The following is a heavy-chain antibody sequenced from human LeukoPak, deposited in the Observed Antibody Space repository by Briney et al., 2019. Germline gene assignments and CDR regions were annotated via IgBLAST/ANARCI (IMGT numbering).Heavy chain of an antibody. D-gene: IGHD1/OR15-1a*01. Sequence: PGGTLRLSCAASGFTCSSYWMSWVRQAPGMGLEWVANINPGGSDKYYVDSVRGRFTISRDNAENSLYLQVNSLRAEDSAVYYCTRDNNNLFDYWGQGTLVTVSS. CDR2: INPGGSDK. J-gene: IGHJ4*02. CDR1: GFTCSSYW. CDR3: TRDNNNLFDY. V-gene: IGHV3-7*01.